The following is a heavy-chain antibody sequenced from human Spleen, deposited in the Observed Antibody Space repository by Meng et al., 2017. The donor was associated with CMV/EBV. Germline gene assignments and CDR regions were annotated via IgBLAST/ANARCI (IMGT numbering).Heavy chain of an antibody. J-gene: IGHJ6*02. D-gene: IGHD5-12*01. V-gene: IGHV4-59*01. CDR2: FFYSGSS. CDR1: GGSISYYH. Sequence: GSLRLSCTVSGGSISYYHWSWIRQPPGKTLEWIGYFFYSGSSNYNPSLKSRVTMSVDTSKNQFSLKLSSVTAADTAVYYCARVGWLYGMDVWGQGTTVTVSS. CDR3: ARVGWLYGMDV.